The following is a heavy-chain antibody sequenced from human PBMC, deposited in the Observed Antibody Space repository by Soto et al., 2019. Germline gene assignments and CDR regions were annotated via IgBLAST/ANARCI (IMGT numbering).Heavy chain of an antibody. CDR3: ASALFSSSFDY. Sequence: SETLSLTCTVSGGSISSYYWSWIRQPPGKGLEWIGYIYYSGSTNYNPSLKSRVTISVDTSKNQFSLKLSSVTAADTAVYYCASALFSSSFDYWGQGTLVTVSS. J-gene: IGHJ4*02. CDR2: IYYSGST. D-gene: IGHD6-6*01. CDR1: GGSISSYY. V-gene: IGHV4-59*01.